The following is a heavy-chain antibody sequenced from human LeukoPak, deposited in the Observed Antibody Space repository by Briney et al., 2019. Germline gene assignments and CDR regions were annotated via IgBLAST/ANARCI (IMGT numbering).Heavy chain of an antibody. V-gene: IGHV4-39*02. Sequence: KPSETLSLTCTVSGDSISSSSYYWGWIRQPPGKGLEWIASIYHSGSTYYNPSLKSRVTISVDTSKNHFSLMLNSVSAADTAVYHCVRRVPHENGNKRGFEHWGQGTLVTVSS. D-gene: IGHD2/OR15-2a*01. CDR2: IYHSGST. CDR3: VRRVPHENGNKRGFEH. CDR1: GDSISSSSYY. J-gene: IGHJ4*02.